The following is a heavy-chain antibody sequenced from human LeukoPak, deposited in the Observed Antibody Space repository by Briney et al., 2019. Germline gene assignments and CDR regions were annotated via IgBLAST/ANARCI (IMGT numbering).Heavy chain of an antibody. J-gene: IGHJ4*02. CDR3: ASEVAYYDSSGYHDY. CDR2: INAGNGNT. Sequence: GASVKVSCKASGYTFTSYYIHWVRQAPGQRLEWMGWINAGNGNTKYSRKFQGRVTITRDTSASTAYMELSSLRSEDTAVYYCASEVAYYDSSGYHDYWGQGTLVTVSS. CDR1: GYTFTSYY. V-gene: IGHV1-3*01. D-gene: IGHD3-22*01.